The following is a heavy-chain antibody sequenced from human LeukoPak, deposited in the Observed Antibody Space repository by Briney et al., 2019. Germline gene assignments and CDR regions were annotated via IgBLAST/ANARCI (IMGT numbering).Heavy chain of an antibody. V-gene: IGHV3-30*02. CDR3: AKPELLWFGEFNSDY. J-gene: IGHJ4*02. CDR1: GFTFSSYG. CDR2: IRYDGSNK. D-gene: IGHD3-10*01. Sequence: GGSLRLSRAASGFTFSSYGMHWVRQAPGKGLEWVAFIRYDGSNKYYADSVKGRFTISRDNSKNTLYLQMNSLRAEDTAVYYCAKPELLWFGEFNSDYWGQGTLVTVSS.